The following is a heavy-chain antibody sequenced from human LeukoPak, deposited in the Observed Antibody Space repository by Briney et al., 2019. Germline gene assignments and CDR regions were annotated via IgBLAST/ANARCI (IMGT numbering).Heavy chain of an antibody. CDR2: INHSGST. J-gene: IGHJ4*02. CDR3: ARDRCSGGSCYSNFDY. CDR1: GGSFSGYY. D-gene: IGHD2-15*01. Sequence: SETLSLTCAVYGGSFSGYYWSWIRQPPGKGLEWIGEINHSGSTNYNPSLKSRVTISVDTSKNQFSLKLSSVTAADTAVYYCARDRCSGGSCYSNFDYWGQGTLVTVSS. V-gene: IGHV4-34*01.